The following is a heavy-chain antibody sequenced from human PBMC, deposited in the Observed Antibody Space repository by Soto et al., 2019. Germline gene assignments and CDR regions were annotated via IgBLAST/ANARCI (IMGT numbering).Heavy chain of an antibody. D-gene: IGHD2-21*01. CDR1: GGTFNTYT. CDR3: AITYCRDNSCPRDFDF. Sequence: QVQVVQSGAEVKKPASSVKVSCTHSGGTFNTYTVNWVRLAPGHGREWMGRFIPILDMANYAQKFQDRVTITADRSTFTADMELNSLTSDDTAVYYCAITYCRDNSCPRDFDFWGPGTRVTVSS. V-gene: IGHV1-69*02. CDR2: FIPILDMA. J-gene: IGHJ4*02.